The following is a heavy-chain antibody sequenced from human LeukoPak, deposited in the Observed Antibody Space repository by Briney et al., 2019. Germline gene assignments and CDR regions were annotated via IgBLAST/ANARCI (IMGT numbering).Heavy chain of an antibody. CDR2: IKQDETEK. D-gene: IGHD1-26*01. V-gene: IGHV3-7*03. Sequence: GESLRLSCTASGFTFSNFWMGWVRQAPGKGLEWVANIKQDETEKFYLGSVKGRFTISRDNAKNLLYLQMNSLRAGDTAIYYCVRDQDEDRGSTTFDRWGQGTLVTVSS. J-gene: IGHJ4*02. CDR1: GFTFSNFW. CDR3: VRDQDEDRGSTTFDR.